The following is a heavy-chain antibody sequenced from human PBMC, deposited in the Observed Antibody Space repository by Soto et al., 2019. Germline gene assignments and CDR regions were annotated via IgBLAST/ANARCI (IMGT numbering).Heavy chain of an antibody. CDR2: ISWNGGNI. J-gene: IGHJ4*02. CDR3: VKAGVRDLIVEVPGDFDN. D-gene: IGHD2-21*01. CDR1: GFIFDNSG. Sequence: EVQLVESGGGLVQPGRSLRLSCAASGFIFDNSGMHWVRQAPGKGLEWVSGISWNGGNIGYADSVRGRFSISRDNAKDSLFLQVDSLRPDDTAFYYCVKAGVRDLIVEVPGDFDNWGQGTRVTVSS. V-gene: IGHV3-9*01.